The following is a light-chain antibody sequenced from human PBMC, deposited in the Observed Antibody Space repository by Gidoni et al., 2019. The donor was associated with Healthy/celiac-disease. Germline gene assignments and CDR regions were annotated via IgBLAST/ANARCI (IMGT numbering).Light chain of an antibody. CDR3: SSYTSSSTLVV. J-gene: IGLJ2*01. Sequence: QSALTQPASVSRSPGQSITISCTGTSSDVGGYNYVSWYQQHPGKAPKLMIYDVSNRPSGVSKRFSGSKSGNTASLTISGLQAEDEADYYCSSYTSSSTLVVFGGGTKLTVL. V-gene: IGLV2-14*03. CDR1: SSDVGGYNY. CDR2: DVS.